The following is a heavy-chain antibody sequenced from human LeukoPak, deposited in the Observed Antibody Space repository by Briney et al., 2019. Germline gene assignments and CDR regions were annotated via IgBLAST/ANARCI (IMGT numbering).Heavy chain of an antibody. V-gene: IGHV3-49*04. CDR2: IRTKPNGGTT. CDR1: GFTFGDYP. Sequence: GGSLRLSCTTSGFTFGDYPMGWVRQAPGKGLEWVGFIRTKPNGGTTEYAASVKGRFTISRDDSKSIAYLQINSLNTEDTAVYFCTRDVRSPAYYYYYMDVWGTGTTVTVSS. D-gene: IGHD2-2*01. CDR3: TRDVRSPAYYYYYMDV. J-gene: IGHJ6*03.